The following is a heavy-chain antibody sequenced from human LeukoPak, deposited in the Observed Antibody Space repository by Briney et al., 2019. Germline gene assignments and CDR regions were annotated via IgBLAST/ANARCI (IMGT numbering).Heavy chain of an antibody. CDR1: GGSIRGYY. V-gene: IGHV4-59*01. D-gene: IGHD4-17*01. J-gene: IGHJ4*02. CDR2: IYYSGST. Sequence: SETLSLTCTVSGGSIRGYYWSWIRQPPGKGLEWIGYIYYSGSTNYNPSLKSRVSISVDTSKNQFSLKLSSVTAADTAVYYCARTGSTVTMLYPFDHWGQGTLVTVSS. CDR3: ARTGSTVTMLYPFDH.